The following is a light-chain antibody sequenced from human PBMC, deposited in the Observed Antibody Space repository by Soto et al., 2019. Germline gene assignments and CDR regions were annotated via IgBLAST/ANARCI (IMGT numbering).Light chain of an antibody. V-gene: IGKV3-20*01. CDR2: GAS. J-gene: IGKJ1*01. Sequence: EIVMTQAPATLSVSPGERATLSCRASQSVSSSYLAWYQQKPAQAPXLLXYGASSRATVIPDRFSGSGSGTDITINISRLEHEDFAVYDCQQYGSSPSWTFGQGTKVDI. CDR1: QSVSSSY. CDR3: QQYGSSPSWT.